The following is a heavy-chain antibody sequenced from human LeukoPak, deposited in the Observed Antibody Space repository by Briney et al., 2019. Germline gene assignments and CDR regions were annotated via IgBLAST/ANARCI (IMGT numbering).Heavy chain of an antibody. V-gene: IGHV3-30*03. D-gene: IGHD4-17*01. CDR3: ARAPGTTVTTYGLDDY. J-gene: IGHJ4*02. CDR1: GFTFYNYG. Sequence: PGGSLRLSCAASGFTFYNYGMHWVRQAPGKGLEWVAVISHDGSNIHYGDSVKGRFTISRDNSKNTLYLQMNSLRVEDTAVYYCARAPGTTVTTYGLDDYWGQGTLVTVSS. CDR2: ISHDGSNI.